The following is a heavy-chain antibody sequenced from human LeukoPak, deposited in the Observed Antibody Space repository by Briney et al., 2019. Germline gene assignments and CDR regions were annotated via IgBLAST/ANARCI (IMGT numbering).Heavy chain of an antibody. D-gene: IGHD2-21*01. V-gene: IGHV3-30*02. CDR1: GFTFNIYG. J-gene: IGHJ4*02. CDR3: AKDVNSYCIGDCSDY. CDR2: ISLDGG. Sequence: PGGSLRLSWAASGFTFNIYGMHWVRQVPGKGLEWVAFISLDGGNYADSVKGRFTISRDNSKNTVSLEMNSLRAEDTAVYYCAKDVNSYCIGDCSDYWGQGTLVTVSS.